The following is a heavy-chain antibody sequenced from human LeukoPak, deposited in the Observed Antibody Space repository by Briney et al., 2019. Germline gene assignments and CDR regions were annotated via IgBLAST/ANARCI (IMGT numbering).Heavy chain of an antibody. V-gene: IGHV3-74*01. CDR2: INSDGSST. D-gene: IGHD3-22*01. CDR1: GFTFSSYW. CDR3: AREGYDSSGYYFDY. Sequence: PGGSLRLSCAASGFTFSSYWMHWVRQAPGKGLVWVSRINSDGSSTSYANSVKGRFTISRDNAKNTLYLQMNSLRAEDTAVYYCAREGYDSSGYYFDYRGQGTLVTVSS. J-gene: IGHJ4*02.